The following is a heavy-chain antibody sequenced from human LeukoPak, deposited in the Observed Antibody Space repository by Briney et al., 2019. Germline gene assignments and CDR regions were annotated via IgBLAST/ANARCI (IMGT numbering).Heavy chain of an antibody. D-gene: IGHD3-3*02. CDR3: ARIGPILGAAWVDY. CDR2: IFYAGST. V-gene: IGHV4-28*01. CDR1: GYSISSNHW. J-gene: IGHJ4*02. Sequence: PSDTLSLTYAVSGYSISSNHWWGWIRQPPRKGLEWIGYIFYAGSTYYNPSLKSRVTMSVDTSKNQFSLRLSSVTAVDTAVYYCARIGPILGAAWVDYWGQGTLVSVSS.